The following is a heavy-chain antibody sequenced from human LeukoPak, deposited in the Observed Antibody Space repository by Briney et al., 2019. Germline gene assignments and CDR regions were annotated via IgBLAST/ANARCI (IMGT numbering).Heavy chain of an antibody. V-gene: IGHV3-48*02. D-gene: IGHD1-7*01. CDR1: GFTFSSFA. Sequence: PGGSLRLSCAASGFTFSSFAMTWVRQAPGKGLEWVSYIGSGSRTTYYADSVKARFTISRDNAKNSLYLQMNSLRDEDTAVYYCARKSITGTTTGLFDCWGQGTLVTVSS. J-gene: IGHJ4*02. CDR2: IGSGSRTT. CDR3: ARKSITGTTTGLFDC.